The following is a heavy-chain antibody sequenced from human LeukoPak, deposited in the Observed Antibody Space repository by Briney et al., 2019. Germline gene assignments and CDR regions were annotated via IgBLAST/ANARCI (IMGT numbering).Heavy chain of an antibody. CDR3: AKDYSGSPPDY. J-gene: IGHJ4*02. CDR1: GFTFSSDG. V-gene: IGHV3-30*18. Sequence: GGSLRLSCAASGFTFSSDGTHWVRQAPGKGLGWVAVISYDGSNKYYADSVKGRFTISRDNSKNTLYLQMNSLRAEDTAVYYCAKDYSGSPPDYWGQGTLVTVSS. CDR2: ISYDGSNK. D-gene: IGHD1-26*01.